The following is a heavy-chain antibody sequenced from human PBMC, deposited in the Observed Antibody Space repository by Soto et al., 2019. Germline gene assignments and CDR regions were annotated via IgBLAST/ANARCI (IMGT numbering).Heavy chain of an antibody. J-gene: IGHJ5*02. D-gene: IGHD6-19*01. Sequence: SGTLSLTCSFSGYSSITSTSSWSWIRAPPGKALEWVGFIYHSGVTSYNPSLKSRVSISLDMSNSQCTLNLRSVTAADTAVYYCAGMPYTSGIRFDPWGPGTLVTVSS. CDR2: IYHSGVT. V-gene: IGHV4-30-2*01. CDR1: GYSSITSTSS. CDR3: AGMPYTSGIRFDP.